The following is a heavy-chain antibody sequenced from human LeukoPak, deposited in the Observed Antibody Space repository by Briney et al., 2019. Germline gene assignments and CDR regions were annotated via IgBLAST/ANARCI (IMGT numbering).Heavy chain of an antibody. CDR2: ISYDGSNK. J-gene: IGHJ5*02. CDR1: GFTFSSYG. V-gene: IGHV3-30*18. Sequence: GGSLRLSCAASGFTFSSYGMHWVRQAPGKGLEWVAVISYDGSNKYYADSVKGRFTISRDNSKNTLYLQMNSLRAEDTAVYYCAKRSSWFDPWGQGTLVTASS. CDR3: AKRSSWFDP.